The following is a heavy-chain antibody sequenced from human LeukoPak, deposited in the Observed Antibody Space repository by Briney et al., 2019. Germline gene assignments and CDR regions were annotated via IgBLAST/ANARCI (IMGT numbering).Heavy chain of an antibody. Sequence: PSETLSLTCTISAASFISSSNHWGWIRQSPGKGLEWIGSIYYGQTIYYNPSLNSRVTISVVTSKDPFTLQLNSVTAADTAVYYCVRHDGRGGATMGAFDSWGQGSLVTVSS. V-gene: IGHV4-39*01. J-gene: IGHJ5*01. CDR1: AASFISSSNH. D-gene: IGHD4/OR15-4a*01. CDR2: IYYGQTI. CDR3: VRHDGRGGATMGAFDS.